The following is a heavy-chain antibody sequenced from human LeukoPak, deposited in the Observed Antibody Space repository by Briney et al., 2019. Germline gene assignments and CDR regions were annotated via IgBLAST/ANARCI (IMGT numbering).Heavy chain of an antibody. V-gene: IGHV4-59*04. CDR2: IYYSGNT. CDR3: TSLKAAAGLD. Sequence: SETLSLTCTVSGGSISSYHWGWIRHPPGKGLEWIGNIYYSGNTSYNPSLRGRVTISVDTSKNQFSLKLSSVTATDTGVYYCTSLKAAAGLDWGQGTLVTVSS. CDR1: GGSISSYH. J-gene: IGHJ4*02. D-gene: IGHD6-13*01.